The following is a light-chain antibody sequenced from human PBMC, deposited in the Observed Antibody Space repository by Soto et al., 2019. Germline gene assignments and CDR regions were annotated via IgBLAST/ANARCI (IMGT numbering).Light chain of an antibody. CDR3: QKSYSTPYT. CDR1: QSISSY. V-gene: IGKV1-39*01. Sequence: DIQMTQSPSSLSASVGDRVTITCRASQSISSYLNWYQQKPGKAPKLLIYAASSLQSGVPSRFSGSGSVTDFTLTISSLQPEDFATYYCQKSYSTPYTFGQGTKLEIK. CDR2: AAS. J-gene: IGKJ2*01.